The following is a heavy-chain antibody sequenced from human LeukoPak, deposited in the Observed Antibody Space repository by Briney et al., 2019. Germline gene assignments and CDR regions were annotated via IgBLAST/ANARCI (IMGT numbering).Heavy chain of an antibody. V-gene: IGHV4-4*07. CDR1: GGSINSQY. Sequence: SETLSLTCTVSGGSINSQYWSWIRQPAGKGLEWIGRMYTNGESDYNPSLKSRVTMSVDTSKKQFSLKLNSMTAADTAVYYCARGYYGGAVDSWGRGILVIVSS. CDR3: ARGYYGGAVDS. D-gene: IGHD3-16*01. CDR2: MYTNGES. J-gene: IGHJ4*02.